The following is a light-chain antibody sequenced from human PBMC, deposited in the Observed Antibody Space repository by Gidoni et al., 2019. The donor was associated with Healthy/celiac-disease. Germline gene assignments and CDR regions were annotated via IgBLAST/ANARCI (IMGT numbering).Light chain of an antibody. Sequence: DIQMTQSPSSLSASVGDRVTITCRASQSISSYLNWYQQKPGKAPKRLIYAASSLQSGVPSRCSGSGSGTDFTLTISSLQPEDFATYYCQQSYSTLSITFGQGTRLEIK. CDR3: QQSYSTLSIT. CDR2: AAS. V-gene: IGKV1-39*01. J-gene: IGKJ5*01. CDR1: QSISSY.